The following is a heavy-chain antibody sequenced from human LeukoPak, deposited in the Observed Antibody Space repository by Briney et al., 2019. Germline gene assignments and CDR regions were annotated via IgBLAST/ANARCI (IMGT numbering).Heavy chain of an antibody. D-gene: IGHD5-12*01. J-gene: IGHJ6*02. CDR2: IYYSGST. V-gene: IGHV4-59*08. CDR1: GGSISSYY. CDR3: ARHVIGSSGRPHYYYCMDV. Sequence: SETLSLTCNVPGGSISSYYWRWLRQPPGKGLEGLGYIYYSGSTNYNPSLKSRVTISVDTSKNQLSLKLRSVTAADTAVYYCARHVIGSSGRPHYYYCMDVWGQGTTVTVSS.